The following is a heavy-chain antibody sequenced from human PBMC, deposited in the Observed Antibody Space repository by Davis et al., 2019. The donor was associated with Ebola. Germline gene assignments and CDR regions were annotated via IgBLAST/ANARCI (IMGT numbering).Heavy chain of an antibody. CDR1: GFTFSDYY. J-gene: IGHJ4*02. Sequence: GESLKISCAASGFTFSDYYMSWIRQAPGKGLEWVSYISSSGSTIYYADSVKGRFTISRDNAKNSLYLQMNSLRDEDTAVYYCARQDPAPTTDFDYWGQGTLVTVSS. D-gene: IGHD4-11*01. CDR3: ARQDPAPTTDFDY. CDR2: ISSSGSTI. V-gene: IGHV3-11*04.